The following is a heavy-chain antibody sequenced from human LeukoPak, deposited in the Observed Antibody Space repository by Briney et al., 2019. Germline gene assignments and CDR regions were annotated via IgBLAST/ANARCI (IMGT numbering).Heavy chain of an antibody. CDR3: AKDLVQLERRPHLYYYYGMDV. Sequence: PGGSLRLSCAASGFTFSSYAMSWVRQAPGKGLEWVSAISGSGGSTYYADSVKGRFTISRDNSKNTLYLQMNSLRAEDTAVYYCAKDLVQLERRPHLYYYYGMDVWGQGTTVTVSS. J-gene: IGHJ6*02. V-gene: IGHV3-23*01. CDR1: GFTFSSYA. CDR2: ISGSGGST. D-gene: IGHD1-1*01.